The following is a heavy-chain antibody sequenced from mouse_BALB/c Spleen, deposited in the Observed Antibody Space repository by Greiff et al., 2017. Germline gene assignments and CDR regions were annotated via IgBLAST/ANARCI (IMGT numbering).Heavy chain of an antibody. CDR2: IWAGGST. D-gene: IGHD2-4*01. V-gene: IGHV2-9*02. CDR1: GFSLTSYG. J-gene: IGHJ4*01. CDR3: ARGNDYDYAMDY. Sequence: VQLVESGPGLVAPSQSLSITCTVSGFSLTSYGVHWVRQPPGKGLEWLGVIWAGGSTNYNSALMSRLSISKDNSKSQVFLKMNSLQTDDTAMYYCARGNDYDYAMDYWGQGTSVTVSS.